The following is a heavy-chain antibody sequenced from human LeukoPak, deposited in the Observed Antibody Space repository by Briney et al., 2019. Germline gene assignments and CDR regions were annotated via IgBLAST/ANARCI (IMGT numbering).Heavy chain of an antibody. CDR1: GFTFNNYA. J-gene: IGHJ4*02. CDR2: ITSSGST. CDR3: AKDLYGDYDFDC. V-gene: IGHV3-23*01. Sequence: GGSLRLSCAASGFTFNNYAMNWVRQAPGKGLEWVSVITSSGSTYYADSVKGRFTISRDNSKNTLYLRMNSLRAEDTAIYYCAKDLYGDYDFDCWGRGTLVTVSS. D-gene: IGHD4-17*01.